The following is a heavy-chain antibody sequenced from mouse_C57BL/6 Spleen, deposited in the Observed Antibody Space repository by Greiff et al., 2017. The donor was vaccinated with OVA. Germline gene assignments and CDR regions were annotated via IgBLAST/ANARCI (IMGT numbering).Heavy chain of an antibody. CDR3: ARTVVSPSYAMDY. CDR2: IYPRSGNT. J-gene: IGHJ4*01. D-gene: IGHD1-1*01. V-gene: IGHV1-81*01. Sequence: QVQLKESGAELARPGASVKLSCKASGYTFTSYGISWVKQRTGQGLEWIGEIYPRSGNTYYNEKFKGKATLTADKSSSTAYMELRSLTSEDSAVYFCARTVVSPSYAMDYWGQGTSVTVSS. CDR1: GYTFTSYG.